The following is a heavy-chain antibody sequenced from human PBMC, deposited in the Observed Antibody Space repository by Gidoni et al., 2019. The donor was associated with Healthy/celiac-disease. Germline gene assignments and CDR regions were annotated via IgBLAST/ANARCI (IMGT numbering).Heavy chain of an antibody. CDR3: ARDNTVTTYYYYYGMDV. Sequence: QLQLQESGPGLVKPSETLSLTCTVSGGSISSSSYYWGWIRQPPGKGLEWIGRIYYSGSTYYNPSLKSRVTISVDTSKNQFSLKLSSVTAADTAVYYCARDNTVTTYYYYYGMDVWGQGTTVTVSS. V-gene: IGHV4-39*07. CDR1: GGSISSSSYY. D-gene: IGHD4-17*01. CDR2: IYYSGST. J-gene: IGHJ6*02.